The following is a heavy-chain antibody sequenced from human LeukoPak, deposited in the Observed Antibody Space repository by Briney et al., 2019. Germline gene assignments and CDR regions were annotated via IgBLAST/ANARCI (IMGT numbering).Heavy chain of an antibody. V-gene: IGHV1-69*02. CDR1: GGTFSSYT. D-gene: IGHD4-11*01. CDR3: ARGFFSYSNYGGVDY. Sequence: ASVKVSCKASGGTFSSYTISWVRQAPGQGLEWMGRIIPILGIANYAQKFQGRVTITADKSTSTAYMELSSLRSEDTAVYYCARGFFSYSNYGGVDYWGQGTLVTVSS. J-gene: IGHJ4*02. CDR2: IIPILGIA.